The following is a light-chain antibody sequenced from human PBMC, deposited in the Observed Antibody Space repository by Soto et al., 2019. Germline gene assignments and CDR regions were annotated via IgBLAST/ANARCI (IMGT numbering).Light chain of an antibody. CDR1: QGISSY. Sequence: DIKMTQSPSSLSASVGDRVTITCRASQGISSYLAWYQQKPGKAPNLLIYAASTLQSGVPSRFSGSGSGAEFTLTISSLQPEDFATYYCQQLNSYPTFGPGTKVDIK. CDR3: QQLNSYPT. J-gene: IGKJ3*01. CDR2: AAS. V-gene: IGKV1-9*01.